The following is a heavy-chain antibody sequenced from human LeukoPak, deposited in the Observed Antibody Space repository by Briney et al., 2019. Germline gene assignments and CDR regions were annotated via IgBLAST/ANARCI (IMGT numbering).Heavy chain of an antibody. Sequence: ASVKVSCKASGYTFTGYYMHWVRQAPGQGLEWMGWINPNSGGTNYAQKFQGRVTMTRDTSISTAYMELSRLRSDDTAVYYCARDRGGGHWSYYYYYMDVWGKGTTVTVSS. CDR2: INPNSGGT. D-gene: IGHD3-16*01. V-gene: IGHV1-2*02. CDR1: GYTFTGYY. J-gene: IGHJ6*03. CDR3: ARDRGGGHWSYYYYYMDV.